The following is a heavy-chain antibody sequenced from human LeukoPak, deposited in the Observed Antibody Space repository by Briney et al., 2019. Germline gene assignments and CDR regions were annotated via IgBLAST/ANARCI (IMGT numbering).Heavy chain of an antibody. Sequence: GGSLRLSCAASGFTFSSYAMHWVRQAPGKGLEWVAVISYDGSNKYYADSVKGRFTISRDNSKNTLYLQMNSLRAEDTAVYYCARSRLSMVRGDYFDYWGQGTLVTVSS. V-gene: IGHV3-30-3*01. CDR2: ISYDGSNK. CDR3: ARSRLSMVRGDYFDY. D-gene: IGHD3-10*01. J-gene: IGHJ4*02. CDR1: GFTFSSYA.